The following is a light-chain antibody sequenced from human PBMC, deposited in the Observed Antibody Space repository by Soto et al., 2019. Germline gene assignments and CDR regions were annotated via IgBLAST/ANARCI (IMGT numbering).Light chain of an antibody. J-gene: IGKJ4*01. CDR1: QGINNY. CDR3: QQYQRYPPS. V-gene: IGKV1-16*01. CDR2: GAT. Sequence: DIQLTQSPSFLSASVGDRVTITCRASQGINNYLAWFQQKPGKAPKSLIYGATYLQSGVPSRFSGSEFGTEFSLTISSLQPEDIATYYCQQYQRYPPSFGGGTKVDIK.